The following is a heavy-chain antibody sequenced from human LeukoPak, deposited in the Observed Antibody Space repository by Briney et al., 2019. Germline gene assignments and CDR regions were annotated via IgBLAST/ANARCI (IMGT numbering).Heavy chain of an antibody. CDR1: GGSFSGYY. J-gene: IGHJ3*02. V-gene: IGHV4-34*01. CDR3: ASGVYGSGSAYAFDI. CDR2: INHSGST. D-gene: IGHD3-10*01. Sequence: PSETLSLTCAVYGGSFSGYYWSWIRQPPGKGLEWIGEINHSGSTNYNPSLKSRVTISVDTSKNQFSLKLSSVTAADTAVYYCASGVYGSGSAYAFDIWGQGTMVTVSS.